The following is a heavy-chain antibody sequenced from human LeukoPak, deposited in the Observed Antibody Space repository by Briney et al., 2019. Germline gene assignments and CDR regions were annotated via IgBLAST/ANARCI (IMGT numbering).Heavy chain of an antibody. D-gene: IGHD3-16*01. J-gene: IGHJ4*02. V-gene: IGHV3-53*01. CDR1: VLTLSNIY. CDR2: IYDSGTT. CDR3: ARDWGKTVGFEY. Sequence: GGSLRLSCAASVLTLSNIYMSWVRQAPRKGLEWVSVIYDSGTTLYPDSVKGRFTISRDNSQNTLYLQMNSLRAEDTAVYYCARDWGKTVGFEYWGQGTLVSVSS.